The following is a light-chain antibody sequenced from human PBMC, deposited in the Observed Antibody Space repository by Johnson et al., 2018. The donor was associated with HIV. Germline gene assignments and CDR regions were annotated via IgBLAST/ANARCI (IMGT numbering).Light chain of an antibody. CDR2: DHN. J-gene: IGLJ1*01. CDR3: GTWDTSLGAQYV. Sequence: QSVLTQPPSVSAAPGQKVTISCSGSSSNIGNNYVSWYQQLPGTAPKLLIYDHNKRPSGIPDRFSDSQSGKSATLAITVLQTGDEADYYCGTWDTSLGAQYVFGSGTKVTVL. CDR1: SSNIGNNY. V-gene: IGLV1-51*01.